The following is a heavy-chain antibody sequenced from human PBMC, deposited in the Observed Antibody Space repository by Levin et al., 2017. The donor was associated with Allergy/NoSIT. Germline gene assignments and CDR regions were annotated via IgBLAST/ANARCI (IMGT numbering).Heavy chain of an antibody. CDR1: GFTFSSYG. J-gene: IGHJ4*02. CDR2: ISYDGSNK. D-gene: IGHD3-10*01. Sequence: GGSLRLSCAASGFTFSSYGMHWVRQAPGKGLEWVAVISYDGSNKYYADSVKGRFTISRDNSKNTLYLQMNSLRAEDTAVYYCAKDLSRITMVRGVIVDYWGQGTLVTVSS. CDR3: AKDLSRITMVRGVIVDY. V-gene: IGHV3-30*18.